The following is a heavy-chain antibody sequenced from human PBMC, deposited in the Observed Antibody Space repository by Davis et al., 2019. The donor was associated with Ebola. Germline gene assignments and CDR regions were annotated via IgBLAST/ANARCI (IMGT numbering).Heavy chain of an antibody. CDR1: GFTFSSHA. CDR3: AKFPWPLWFREYQEPNWFDP. D-gene: IGHD3-10*01. V-gene: IGHV3-23*01. CDR2: ISGSGGST. J-gene: IGHJ5*02. Sequence: GGSLRPSCAASGFTFSSHAMSWVRQAPGKGLEWVSAISGSGGSTSYADSVKGRFTISRDNSKNTLYLQMNSLRAEDTAVYYCAKFPWPLWFREYQEPNWFDPWGQGTLVTVSS.